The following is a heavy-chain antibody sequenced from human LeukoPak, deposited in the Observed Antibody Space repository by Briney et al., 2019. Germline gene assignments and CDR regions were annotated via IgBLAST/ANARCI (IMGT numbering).Heavy chain of an antibody. D-gene: IGHD3-10*01. V-gene: IGHV4-39*01. CDR3: ARRLVRGVIIIEFDC. CDR2: IYYSGIT. CDR1: GGSISSDNSY. Sequence: SETLSLTCTASGGSISSDNSYWGRIRQPPGKGLEWIGTIYYSGITYYNPSLKSRVTISVDTSKNQFSLKLSSVTAADTAVYYCARRLVRGVIIIEFDCWGQGTLVTVSS. J-gene: IGHJ4*02.